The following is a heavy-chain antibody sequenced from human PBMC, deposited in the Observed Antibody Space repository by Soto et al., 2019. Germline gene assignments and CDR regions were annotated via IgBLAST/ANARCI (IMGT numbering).Heavy chain of an antibody. D-gene: IGHD3-10*01. CDR3: TRDRSGANFQY. V-gene: IGHV1-2*02. J-gene: IGHJ4*02. Sequence: QVQLVQSGAEVKEPGASVKVSCKPSGGYTFSGNFFHWVRQAPGQGLEWMGWINPDNGDTNYAQKFQDRVTMTRDTSISTAYMDLSRLTSDDTAVYFCTRDRSGANFQYWGQGTLVTVSS. CDR1: GGYTFSGNF. CDR2: INPDNGDT.